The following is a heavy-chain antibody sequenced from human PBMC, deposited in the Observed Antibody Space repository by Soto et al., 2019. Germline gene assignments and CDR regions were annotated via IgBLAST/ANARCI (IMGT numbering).Heavy chain of an antibody. CDR2: IKQDGSEK. D-gene: IGHD3-22*01. CDR3: AKVDYYYDSSGSYYFDY. CDR1: GFTFSSYW. V-gene: IGHV3-7*03. Sequence: EVQLVESGGGLVQPGGSLRLSCAASGFTFSSYWMSWVRQAPGKGLEWVANIKQDGSEKYYVDSVKGRFTISRDNAKNSLYLQRNCLRAEDTAVYYCAKVDYYYDSSGSYYFDYWGQGTLVTVSS. J-gene: IGHJ4*02.